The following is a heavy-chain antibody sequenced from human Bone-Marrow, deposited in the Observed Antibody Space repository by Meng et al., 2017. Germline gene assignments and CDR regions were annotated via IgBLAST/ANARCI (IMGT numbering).Heavy chain of an antibody. D-gene: IGHD5-18*01. CDR2: INHNGST. CDR1: GGSFSGYY. J-gene: IGHJ4*02. V-gene: IGHV4-34*01. CDR3: ARTRGYSYGYYGY. Sequence: QVQLQQWGAGLLKPSETLSLTCAVYGGSFSGYYWSWIRQPPGKGLEWIGEINHNGSTNYNPSLKSRVTISVDTSKNQFSLKLSSVTAADTAVYYCARTRGYSYGYYGYWGQGTLVTVYS.